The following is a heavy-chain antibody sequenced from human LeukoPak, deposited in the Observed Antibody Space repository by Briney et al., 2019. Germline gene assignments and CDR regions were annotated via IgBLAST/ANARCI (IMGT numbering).Heavy chain of an antibody. Sequence: SEALSLTCAVYGGSFSGYYWSWIRQPPGKGLEWIGEINHSGSTNYNPSLKSRVTISVDTSKNQFSLKLSSVTAADTAVYYCARARGYSGKALGYWGQGTLVTVSS. CDR2: INHSGST. J-gene: IGHJ4*02. V-gene: IGHV4-34*01. CDR3: ARARGYSGKALGY. CDR1: GGSFSGYY. D-gene: IGHD5-18*01.